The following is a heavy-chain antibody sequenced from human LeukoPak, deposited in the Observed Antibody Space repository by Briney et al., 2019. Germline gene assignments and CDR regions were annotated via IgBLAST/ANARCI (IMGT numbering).Heavy chain of an antibody. D-gene: IGHD3-3*01. CDR1: GFTFSYYS. V-gene: IGHV3-48*01. CDR2: ISSSGTTI. CDR3: ARESDKHYDFWSGYLALDY. Sequence: PGGSLRLSCAASGFTFSYYSMNWVRQAPGKGLEWVSCISSSGTTIYYADSVKGRFTISRDNAKNSLYLQMNSLRVEDTAVYYCARESDKHYDFWSGYLALDYWGQGTLVTVSS. J-gene: IGHJ4*02.